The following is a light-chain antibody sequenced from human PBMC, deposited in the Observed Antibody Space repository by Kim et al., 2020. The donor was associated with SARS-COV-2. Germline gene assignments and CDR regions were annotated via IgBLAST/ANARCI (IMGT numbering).Light chain of an antibody. V-gene: IGLV6-57*03. Sequence: GKTVTFSCTRSSGSIDDNYVQWYQQRPGGVPTAVIYEDDQRPSGVSDRFSGSIDNSSTSASLTISGLRTEDEADYYCQSYNRDNVLFGGGTQLTVL. CDR1: SGSIDDNY. CDR2: EDD. J-gene: IGLJ2*01. CDR3: QSYNRDNVL.